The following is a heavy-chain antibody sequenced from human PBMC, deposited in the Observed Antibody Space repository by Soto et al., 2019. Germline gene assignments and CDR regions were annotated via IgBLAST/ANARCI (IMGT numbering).Heavy chain of an antibody. CDR3: VKGKESGYRGAFDS. V-gene: IGHV3-23*01. J-gene: IGHJ4*02. CDR1: GFNFGSYA. D-gene: IGHD5-18*01. Sequence: EEQLLESGGGLVQPGGSLRLSCAATGFNFGSYAMGWVRQAPGKGLEWVSGVSGSGSSPYYADSVKGRLTISKDKSKNTLYMALNNLRSEDTAVYFCVKGKESGYRGAFDSWGQGTMVTVSS. CDR2: VSGSGSSP.